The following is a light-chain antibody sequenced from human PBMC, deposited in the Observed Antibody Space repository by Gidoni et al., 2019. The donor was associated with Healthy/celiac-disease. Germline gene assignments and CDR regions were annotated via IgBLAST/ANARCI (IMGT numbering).Light chain of an antibody. J-gene: IGLJ2*01. CDR3: NSRDRSGNHVV. V-gene: IGLV3-19*01. CDR1: SLRSYY. CDR2: GTN. Sequence: SSELTQDPAVSVASGQTVRLTCQGDSLRSYYASWYQQKPGQAPVLVIYGTNNRPSGIPDRFSGSSSGNTASLTITGAQAEDEADYYCNSRDRSGNHVVFGGGTKLTVL.